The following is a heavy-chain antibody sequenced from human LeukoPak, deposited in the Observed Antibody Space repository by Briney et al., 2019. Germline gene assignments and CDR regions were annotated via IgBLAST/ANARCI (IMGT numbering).Heavy chain of an antibody. D-gene: IGHD3-10*01. Sequence: PGGSLRLSCAASGFSFSSYGMHWVRQAPGKGLEWVAFIRYDGSNKYYADSVKGRFTISRDNFKNTLYLQMNSLRAEDTAVYYCAKDSSTYYYGSGSYGGSVDYWGQGTLVTVSS. V-gene: IGHV3-30*02. CDR3: AKDSSTYYYGSGSYGGSVDY. CDR2: IRYDGSNK. CDR1: GFSFSSYG. J-gene: IGHJ4*02.